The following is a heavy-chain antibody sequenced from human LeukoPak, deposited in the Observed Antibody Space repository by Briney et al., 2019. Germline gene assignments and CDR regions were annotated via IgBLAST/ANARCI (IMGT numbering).Heavy chain of an antibody. CDR2: ISSSSSYI. V-gene: IGHV3-21*01. CDR1: GFTFSSYS. Sequence: GRSLRLSCAASGFTFSSYSMNWVRQAPGKGLEWVSSISSSSSYIYYADSVKGRFTISRDNAKNSLYLQMNSLRAEDTAVYYCARDRSMIVPCDIWGQGTMVTVSS. J-gene: IGHJ3*02. D-gene: IGHD3-22*01. CDR3: ARDRSMIVPCDI.